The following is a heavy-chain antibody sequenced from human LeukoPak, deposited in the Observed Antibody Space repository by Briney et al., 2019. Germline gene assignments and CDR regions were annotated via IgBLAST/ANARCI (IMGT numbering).Heavy chain of an antibody. Sequence: PSETLSLTCTVSGGSISSSSYYWGWIRQPPGKGLEWIGYIYYSGSTNYNPSLKSRVTISVDTSKNQFSLKLSSVTAADTAVYYCARPTDAFDIWGQGTMVTVSS. V-gene: IGHV4-61*05. CDR2: IYYSGST. J-gene: IGHJ3*02. CDR3: ARPTDAFDI. CDR1: GGSISSSSYY.